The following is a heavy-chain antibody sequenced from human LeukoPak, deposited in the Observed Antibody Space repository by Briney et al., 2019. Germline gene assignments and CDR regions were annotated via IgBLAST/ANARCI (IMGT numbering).Heavy chain of an antibody. CDR3: AKAHGGYSSDY. D-gene: IGHD5-12*01. CDR1: GFTFSSYG. J-gene: IGHJ4*02. Sequence: GGSLRLSCAASGFTFSSYGMSWLRPAQGKGLEWVSDIRGSGGSTYYADSVKGRFTISRDNSKNTLYLQMNRMRGEDTAIYYCAKAHGGYSSDYWGQRTLVTVYS. CDR2: IRGSGGST. V-gene: IGHV3-23*01.